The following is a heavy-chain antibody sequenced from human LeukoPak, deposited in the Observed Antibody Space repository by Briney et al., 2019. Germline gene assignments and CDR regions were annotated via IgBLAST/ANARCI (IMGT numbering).Heavy chain of an antibody. CDR1: GFTVNSNY. Sequence: GGSLRLSCAASGFTVNSNYMSWVRQAPGKGLQWVSILYSAGNTFYADSVKGRFAISRDDSRNTLYLQMNSLRAEDTAVYYCARGRGWLQMMDWGQGTLVTVSS. D-gene: IGHD5-24*01. J-gene: IGHJ4*02. V-gene: IGHV3-53*01. CDR3: ARGRGWLQMMD. CDR2: LYSAGNT.